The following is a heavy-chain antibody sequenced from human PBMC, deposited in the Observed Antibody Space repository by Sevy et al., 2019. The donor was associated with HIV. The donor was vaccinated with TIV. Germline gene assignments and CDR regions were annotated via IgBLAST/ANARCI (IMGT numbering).Heavy chain of an antibody. Sequence: ASVKVSCKASGGTFSSYGISWVRQAPGQGLEWMGRIIPILGITNYAQKFQGRVTITADKSTSTAYMELSSLRSEDTAGYYCARDVDTAMRAFDHWGQGTLVTVSS. V-gene: IGHV1-69*04. CDR3: ARDVDTAMRAFDH. J-gene: IGHJ4*02. CDR1: GGTFSSYG. CDR2: IIPILGIT. D-gene: IGHD5-18*01.